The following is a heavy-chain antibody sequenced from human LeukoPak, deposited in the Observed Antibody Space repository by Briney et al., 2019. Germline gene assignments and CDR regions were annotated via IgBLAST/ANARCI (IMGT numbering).Heavy chain of an antibody. Sequence: PSETLSLTCTVSGYSISSGYYWGWIRQPPGKGLEWIGSIYHSGSTYYNPSLKSRVTISVDTSKNQFSLKLSSVTAADTAVYYCARGFSDYGDSRLVVTVASTPFDYWGQGTLVTVSS. CDR1: GYSISSGYY. V-gene: IGHV4-38-2*02. CDR2: IYHSGST. CDR3: ARGFSDYGDSRLVVTVASTPFDY. D-gene: IGHD4-17*01. J-gene: IGHJ4*02.